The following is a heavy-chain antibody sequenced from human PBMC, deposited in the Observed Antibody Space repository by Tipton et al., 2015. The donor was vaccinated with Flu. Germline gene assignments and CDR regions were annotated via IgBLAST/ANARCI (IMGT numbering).Heavy chain of an antibody. CDR2: IYPGDSDT. Sequence: VQLVQSGAEVKKPGESLKISCKGSGYSFTSYWIGWVRQMPGKGLEWMGIIYPGDSDTRYSPSFQGQVTISADKSISTAYLQWCTLKASDTAMYYCARCWRFYYDSSYDAFDIWGQGTMVTVSS. V-gene: IGHV5-51*01. D-gene: IGHD3-22*01. CDR3: ARCWRFYYDSSYDAFDI. J-gene: IGHJ3*02. CDR1: GYSFTSYW.